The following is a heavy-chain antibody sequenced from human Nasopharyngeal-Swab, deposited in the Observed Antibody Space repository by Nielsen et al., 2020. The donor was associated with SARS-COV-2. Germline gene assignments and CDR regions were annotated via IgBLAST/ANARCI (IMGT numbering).Heavy chain of an antibody. J-gene: IGHJ4*02. CDR1: GFTFSSYG. CDR3: ARGSNRNVVVVAATPVYFDY. D-gene: IGHD2-15*01. Sequence: GGSLRLSCAASGFTFSSYGMHWIRQAPGKGLEWVSYISSSSSYTNYADSVKGRFTISRDNAKNSLYLQMNSLRAEDTAVYYCARGSNRNVVVVAATPVYFDYWGQGTLVTVSS. V-gene: IGHV3-21*05. CDR2: ISSSSSYT.